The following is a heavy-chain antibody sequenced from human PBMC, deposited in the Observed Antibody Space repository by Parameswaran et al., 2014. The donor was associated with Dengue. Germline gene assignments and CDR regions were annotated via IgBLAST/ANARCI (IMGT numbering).Heavy chain of an antibody. Sequence: WIRQPPGKGLVWVSRINSDGSSTSYADSVKGRFTISRDNAKNTLYLQMNSLRAEDTAVYYCARTRRGEYSGYDSFDYWGQGTLVTVSS. CDR3: ARTRRGEYSGYDSFDY. CDR2: INSDGSST. V-gene: IGHV3-74*01. D-gene: IGHD5-12*01. J-gene: IGHJ4*02.